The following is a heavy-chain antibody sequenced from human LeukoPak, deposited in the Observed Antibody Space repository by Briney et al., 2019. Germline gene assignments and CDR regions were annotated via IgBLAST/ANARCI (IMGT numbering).Heavy chain of an antibody. Sequence: SETLSLTCAVYGGSFSGYYWSWIRQPPGKGLEWIGEINHSGSTNYNPSLKSRVTISVGTSKNQFSLKLSSVTAADTAVYYCARALIPALGGDYVDYWGQGTLVTVSS. CDR3: ARALIPALGGDYVDY. J-gene: IGHJ4*02. D-gene: IGHD1-14*01. CDR2: INHSGST. CDR1: GGSFSGYY. V-gene: IGHV4-34*01.